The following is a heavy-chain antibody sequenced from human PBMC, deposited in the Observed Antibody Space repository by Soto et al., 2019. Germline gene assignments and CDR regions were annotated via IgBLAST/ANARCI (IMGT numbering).Heavy chain of an antibody. V-gene: IGHV3-48*01. CDR2: ISYSGGTI. CDR3: ARLSPAYYFYYMDV. J-gene: IGHJ6*03. Sequence: GGSLRLSCAASEFTFSNYNLNWVRQAPGKGLEWLSYISYSGGTISYADSVKGRFTISRDSAKNSLYLQMISLRAEDTAVYYCARLSPAYYFYYMDVWGKGTTVTVSS. CDR1: EFTFSNYN.